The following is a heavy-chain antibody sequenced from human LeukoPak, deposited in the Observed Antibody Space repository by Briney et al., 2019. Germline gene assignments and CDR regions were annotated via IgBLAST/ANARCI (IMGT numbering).Heavy chain of an antibody. V-gene: IGHV3-23*01. CDR2: ISGSGGST. CDR3: AKDRSIGTYYTFDH. D-gene: IGHD1-26*01. J-gene: IGHJ4*02. CDR1: GFTFSSYA. Sequence: GGSLRLSCAAPGFTFSSYAMSWVRQAPGKGLEWVSAISGSGGSTYYADSVKGRFTVSRDNSNNRLYLQMSGLTAADTAVYYCAKDRSIGTYYTFDHWGQGTLVTVSS.